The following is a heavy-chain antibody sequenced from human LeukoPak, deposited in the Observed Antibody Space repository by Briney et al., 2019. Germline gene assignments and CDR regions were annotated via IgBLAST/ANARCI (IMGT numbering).Heavy chain of an antibody. CDR2: INHSGST. CDR3: ASGNDYVWGT. V-gene: IGHV4-34*01. Sequence: SETLSLTCAVYGGSFSGYYWSWIRQPPGKGLEWIGEINHSGSTNYNPSLKSRVTISVDTSKNQFSLELSSVTAADTAVYYCASGNDYVWGTWGQGTLVTVSS. J-gene: IGHJ4*02. D-gene: IGHD3-16*01. CDR1: GGSFSGYY.